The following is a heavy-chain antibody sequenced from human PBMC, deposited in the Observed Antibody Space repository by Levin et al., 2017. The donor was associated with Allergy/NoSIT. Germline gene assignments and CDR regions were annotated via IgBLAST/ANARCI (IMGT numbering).Heavy chain of an antibody. D-gene: IGHD3-10*01. Sequence: QAGGSLRLSCAASGFTFNIHSMNWVRQAPGKGLEWISYISKSSDIIYYADSVKGRFTISRDNAKKSLYLQMNSLRDEDTAVYYCARDFQLWFGESRTDAFDIWGQGKMVGVSS. J-gene: IGHJ3*02. CDR1: GFTFNIHS. CDR3: ARDFQLWFGESRTDAFDI. CDR2: ISKSSDII. V-gene: IGHV3-48*02.